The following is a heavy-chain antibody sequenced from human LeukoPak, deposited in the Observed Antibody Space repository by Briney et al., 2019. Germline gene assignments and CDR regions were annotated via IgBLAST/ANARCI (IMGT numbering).Heavy chain of an antibody. V-gene: IGHV4-61*01. CDR3: ARFLMYHYGSGTFKNWVDP. CDR1: NDSVSSTNYY. J-gene: IGHJ5*02. CDR2: IYYSGST. D-gene: IGHD3-10*01. Sequence: KPSETLSLTCTVSNDSVSSTNYYWSWIRQPPGKGLEWIGYIYYSGSTNYNPSLKSRVTISVDTSKNQFSLKLTSVSAADTAVYYCARFLMYHYGSGTFKNWVDPWGQGTLVTVSS.